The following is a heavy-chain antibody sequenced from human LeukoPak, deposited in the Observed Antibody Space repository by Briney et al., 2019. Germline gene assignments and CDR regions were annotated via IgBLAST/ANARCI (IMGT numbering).Heavy chain of an antibody. CDR3: ARPSSSIAAAGGWFDP. CDR2: IYYSGST. J-gene: IGHJ5*02. D-gene: IGHD6-13*01. Sequence: SETLSLTCTVSGGSISSSSYYWGWIRQPPGKGLEWIGSIYYSGSTYYSPSLKSRVTISVDTSKNQFSLKLSSVTAADTAVYYCARPSSSIAAAGGWFDPWGQGTLVTVSS. CDR1: GGSISSSSYY. V-gene: IGHV4-39*01.